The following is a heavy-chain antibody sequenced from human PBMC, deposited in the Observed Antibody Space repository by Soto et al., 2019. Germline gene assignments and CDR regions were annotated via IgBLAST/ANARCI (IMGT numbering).Heavy chain of an antibody. V-gene: IGHV3-48*02. J-gene: IGHJ6*02. D-gene: IGHD3-10*01. Sequence: GGSLRLSCAAPGFTFSSHTMNWVRQAPGKGLEWISYITSTSSTKNYADSVKGRFTISRDNANNSLYLQMNSLRDEDTAVYYCARRITMVRGPYYYYAMDVWGQGTTVTVSS. CDR2: ITSTSSTK. CDR1: GFTFSSHT. CDR3: ARRITMVRGPYYYYAMDV.